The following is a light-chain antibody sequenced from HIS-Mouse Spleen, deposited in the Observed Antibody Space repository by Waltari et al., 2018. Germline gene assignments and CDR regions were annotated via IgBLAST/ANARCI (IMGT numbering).Light chain of an antibody. CDR3: SSYAGSNNLV. V-gene: IGLV2-8*01. CDR2: EVS. J-gene: IGLJ2*01. CDR1: SSDVGGYNY. Sequence: QSALTQPPSASGSPGQSVTISCTGTSSDVGGYNYVSSYQQHPGKAPKLMSYEVSKRPAGVPLRFSGSKSRSAASLTVSGLEAEDEADHYCSSYAGSNNLVFGGGPKLTVL.